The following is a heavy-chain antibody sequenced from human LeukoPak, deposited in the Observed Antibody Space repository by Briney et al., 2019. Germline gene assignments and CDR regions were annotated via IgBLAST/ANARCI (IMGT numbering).Heavy chain of an antibody. Sequence: GGSLRLSCAAPGFSLSNAWMSWVRQAPGKGLEWVGRIKKKTDGGTTDYAAPVKGRFTISRDGSKNTLYLQMNSLKTEDTAVYYCTTDSSGYYYFDYWGQGTLVTVSS. D-gene: IGHD3-22*01. CDR3: TTDSSGYYYFDY. V-gene: IGHV3-15*01. J-gene: IGHJ4*02. CDR2: IKKKTDGGTT. CDR1: GFSLSNAW.